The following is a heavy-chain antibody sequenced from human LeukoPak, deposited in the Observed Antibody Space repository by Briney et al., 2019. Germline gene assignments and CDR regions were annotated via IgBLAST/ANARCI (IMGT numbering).Heavy chain of an antibody. CDR2: IIPIFGTA. V-gene: IGHV1-69*13. D-gene: IGHD3-22*01. J-gene: IGHJ6*02. Sequence: GASVKVSCKASGGTFSSYAISWVRQAPGQGLEWMGGIIPIFGTANYAQKFQGRVTITADESTSTAYMELSSLRSEDTAVYYCARDAADDSSGYYGYYGMDVRGQGTTVTVSS. CDR3: ARDAADDSSGYYGYYGMDV. CDR1: GGTFSSYA.